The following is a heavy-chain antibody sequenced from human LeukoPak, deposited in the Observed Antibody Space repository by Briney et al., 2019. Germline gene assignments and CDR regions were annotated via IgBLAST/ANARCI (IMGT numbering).Heavy chain of an antibody. CDR2: ISYDGSNK. J-gene: IGHJ5*02. CDR3: ARELHSGSYFGWFDP. Sequence: GGSLRLSCAASGFTFSDFSMDWVRQAPGKGLEWVAVISYDGSNKYYADSVKGRFTISRDNSKNTLYLQMNSLRAEDTAVYYCARELHSGSYFGWFDPWGQGTLVTVSS. V-gene: IGHV3-30*03. CDR1: GFTFSDFS. D-gene: IGHD1-26*01.